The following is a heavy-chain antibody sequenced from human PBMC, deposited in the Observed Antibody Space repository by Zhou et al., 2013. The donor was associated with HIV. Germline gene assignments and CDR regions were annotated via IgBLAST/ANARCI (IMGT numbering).Heavy chain of an antibody. Sequence: QVQLVQSESEVKKPGASVKISCKTSGYTFTSYYMYWIRQAPGQGPEVMGIINPRSGTVTYIEKFQAKVIMTRDTSTTTVFLFVSSLTSDDTAVYYCARDGDYVNPYFDIWGQGTLLSVSS. CDR2: INPRSGTV. D-gene: IGHD4-17*01. J-gene: IGHJ4*02. V-gene: IGHV1-46*01. CDR1: GYTFTSYY. CDR3: ARDGDYVNPYFDI.